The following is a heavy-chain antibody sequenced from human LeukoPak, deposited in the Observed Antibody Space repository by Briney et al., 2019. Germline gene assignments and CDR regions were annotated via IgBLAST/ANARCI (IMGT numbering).Heavy chain of an antibody. CDR2: INPNSGGT. V-gene: IGHV1-2*02. J-gene: IGHJ4*02. CDR1: GYIXTGYY. CDR3: ARGEGDSSSWPLNY. Sequence: ASVKVSRKASGYIXTGYYMHWVRQAPGQGLEWMGWINPNSGGTKYAQQFQGRVTMTRDTSISTAYMELSRLTSDDTAVYYCARGEGDSSSWPLNYWGQGTLVPVSS. D-gene: IGHD6-13*01.